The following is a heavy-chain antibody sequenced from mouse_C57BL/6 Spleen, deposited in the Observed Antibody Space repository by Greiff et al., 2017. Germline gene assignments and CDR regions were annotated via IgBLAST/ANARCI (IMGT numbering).Heavy chain of an antibody. V-gene: IGHV1-15*01. CDR3: TSPDVNYAMDY. CDR1: GYTFNDYE. CDR2: IDPETGGT. J-gene: IGHJ4*01. Sequence: QVQLQQSGAELVRPGASVTLSCKASGYTFNDYEMHWVKQTPVHGLEWIGAIDPETGGTAYNQKFKGKAILTADKSASTAYMKLRSLTSEDSAVYYCTSPDVNYAMDYWGQGTSVTVSS.